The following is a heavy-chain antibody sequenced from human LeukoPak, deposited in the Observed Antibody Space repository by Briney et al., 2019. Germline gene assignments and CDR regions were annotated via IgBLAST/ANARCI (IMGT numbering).Heavy chain of an antibody. CDR1: GYSISSGYY. CDR3: AAMTTVTMYSYFFDS. Sequence: PSETLSLTCTVSGYSISSGYYWGWIRQPPGKGLEWIGNIYHSESTNYNPSLKSRVTISVDSSTNHFSLRLTSVTAADTAIYYCAAMTTVTMYSYFFDSWGQGTLLTVSS. J-gene: IGHJ4*02. D-gene: IGHD4-17*01. CDR2: IYHSEST. V-gene: IGHV4-38-2*02.